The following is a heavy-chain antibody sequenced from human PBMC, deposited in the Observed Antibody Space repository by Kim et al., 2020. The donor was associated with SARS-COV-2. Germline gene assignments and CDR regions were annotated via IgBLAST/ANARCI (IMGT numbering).Heavy chain of an antibody. Sequence: SETLSLTCTVSGGSISRSSYYWGWIRQPPGKGLEWIGSIYYSGSTYYKPSLKGRVTISADTSKNQFSLKVTSVTAADTAVYYCARSGSSWFEFDYWGQGALVTVSS. CDR1: GGSISRSSYY. V-gene: IGHV4-39*01. J-gene: IGHJ4*02. D-gene: IGHD6-13*01. CDR2: IYYSGST. CDR3: ARSGSSWFEFDY.